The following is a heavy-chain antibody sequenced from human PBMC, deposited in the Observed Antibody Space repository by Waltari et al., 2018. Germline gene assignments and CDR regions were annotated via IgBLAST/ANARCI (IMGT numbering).Heavy chain of an antibody. J-gene: IGHJ4*02. D-gene: IGHD2-2*01. CDR1: GGSINEYY. Sequence: QVQLQESGPGLVKPSETLSLTCSVSGGSINEYYWSWLRQPPGKGLEWIGYIYYIGSTNYNPSLKSRVTISIDRSKNQFSLRLTSVTAADTAVYYCARHPFLPAAITWAYYFDFWGQGTLVTVSS. V-gene: IGHV4-59*08. CDR2: IYYIGST. CDR3: ARHPFLPAAITWAYYFDF.